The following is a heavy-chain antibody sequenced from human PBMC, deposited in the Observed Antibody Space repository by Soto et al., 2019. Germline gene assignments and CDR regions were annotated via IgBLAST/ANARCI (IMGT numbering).Heavy chain of an antibody. CDR1: GGSLNANY. V-gene: IGHV4-34*01. D-gene: IGHD1-1*01. J-gene: IGHJ4*02. CDR3: ASARWNF. Sequence: QVQLQQWGAGLLKPSETLSLTCAVSGGSLNANYWTWVRQPPGMGLEWIGEINHGGSTNYDPSLKSRVTISIDTSKNQFSLKLISVTAADTGLYFCASARWNFWGQGSLVTVSS. CDR2: INHGGST.